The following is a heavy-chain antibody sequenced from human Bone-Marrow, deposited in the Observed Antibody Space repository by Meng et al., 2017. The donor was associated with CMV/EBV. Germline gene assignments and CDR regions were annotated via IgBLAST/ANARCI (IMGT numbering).Heavy chain of an antibody. CDR2: IWFDGRYE. D-gene: IGHD3-16*01. CDR3: AKEGGSVHSWLDP. J-gene: IGHJ5*02. V-gene: IGHV3-33*06. Sequence: GESLKISCAASGFTFNTYGMNWVRQVPGKGLEWVAVIWFDGRYEYYADSVKGRFTISRDNSNNTLYLLMNSLRAEDTAVYFRAKEGGSVHSWLDPWGQGNLVTVSS. CDR1: GFTFNTYG.